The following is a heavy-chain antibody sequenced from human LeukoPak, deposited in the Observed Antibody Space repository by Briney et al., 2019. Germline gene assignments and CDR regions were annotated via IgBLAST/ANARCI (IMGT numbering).Heavy chain of an antibody. CDR2: INPSGGST. V-gene: IGHV1-46*01. D-gene: IGHD2-15*01. Sequence: ASVKVSCKASGGTFSSYAISWVRQAPGQGLEWMGIINPSGGSTSYAQKFQGRVTMTRDVSTSTVYMELSSLRSEDTAVYYCARELSVGCSGGSCYSVHSDAFDIWGQGTMVTVSS. J-gene: IGHJ3*02. CDR3: ARELSVGCSGGSCYSVHSDAFDI. CDR1: GGTFSSYA.